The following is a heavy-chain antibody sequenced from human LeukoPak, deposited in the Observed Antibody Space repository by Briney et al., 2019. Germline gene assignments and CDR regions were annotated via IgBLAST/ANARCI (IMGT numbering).Heavy chain of an antibody. CDR2: ISYDGSNK. V-gene: IGHV3-30*03. D-gene: IGHD2-2*02. CDR1: GFPFSSYG. J-gene: IGHJ6*02. CDR3: ASRELYGPNYYYYYGMDV. Sequence: GGSLRLSCAASGFPFSSYGMHWVRQAPGKGLEWVAVISYDGSNKYYADSVKGRLTISRDNSKNTLYLQMNSLRAEDTAVYYCASRELYGPNYYYYYGMDVWGQGTTVTVSS.